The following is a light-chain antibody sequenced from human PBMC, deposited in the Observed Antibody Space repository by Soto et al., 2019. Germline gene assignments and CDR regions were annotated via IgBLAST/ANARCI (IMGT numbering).Light chain of an antibody. J-gene: IGKJ1*01. CDR3: QQYGSSGT. CDR2: RAS. V-gene: IGKV3-20*01. CDR1: QSVSSL. Sequence: EIVMTQSPATLSVSPGEDATLSCRASQSVSSLLAWYQQKPGQAPRLLIYRASTRAAGLPDRFSGSGSGTDFTLTISRLEPEDFAVYYCQQYGSSGTFGQGAKVDIK.